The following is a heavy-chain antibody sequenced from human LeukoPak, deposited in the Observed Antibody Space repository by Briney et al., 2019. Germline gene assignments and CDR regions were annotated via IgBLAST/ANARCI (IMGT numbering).Heavy chain of an antibody. J-gene: IGHJ3*02. V-gene: IGHV4-59*01. CDR2: IYYSGST. CDR3: ARDGYYDNSELAFDI. D-gene: IGHD3-22*01. CDR1: SRSITSYY. Sequence: SLAYPLASRSITSYYCGSVRLHAGDGRGWIVYIYYSGSTNYKPSLKSRVTISVDTSKNQCSLKLSSVTAADTAVYYCARDGYYDNSELAFDIWGQGTMVTVSS.